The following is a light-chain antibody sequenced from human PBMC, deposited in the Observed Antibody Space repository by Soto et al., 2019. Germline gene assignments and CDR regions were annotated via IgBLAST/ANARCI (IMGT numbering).Light chain of an antibody. CDR2: GAS. J-gene: IGKJ4*01. V-gene: IGKV3-15*01. CDR1: QSVGSL. Sequence: ETVMTQSPATLSVSPGERATLSCRASQSVGSLLAWYQQKPGQSPRLLIYGASTRATGIPDRFSGSGSVTEFTLTISSLQSEDFAVYYCQQYNKWPPLTFGGGTKVEIK. CDR3: QQYNKWPPLT.